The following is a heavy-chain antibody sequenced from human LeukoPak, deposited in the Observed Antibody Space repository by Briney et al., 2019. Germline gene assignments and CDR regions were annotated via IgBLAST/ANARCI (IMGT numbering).Heavy chain of an antibody. Sequence: ASVKVSCKASGGTFSSYAISWVRQAPGQGLEWMGGIIPIFGTANYAQKFQGRVTITADESTSTAYMELSSLRSEDTAVYYCARGGNYYGSGPEGLFEYWGQGTLVTVSS. CDR3: ARGGNYYGSGPEGLFEY. CDR2: IIPIFGTA. D-gene: IGHD3-10*01. CDR1: GGTFSSYA. V-gene: IGHV1-69*13. J-gene: IGHJ4*02.